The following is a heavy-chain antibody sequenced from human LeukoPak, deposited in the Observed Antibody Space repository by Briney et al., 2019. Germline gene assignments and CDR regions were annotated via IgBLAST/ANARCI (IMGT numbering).Heavy chain of an antibody. CDR1: GYSFTSYW. J-gene: IGHJ4*02. CDR3: ARGSLASSGCTFFDY. V-gene: IGHV5-51*01. CDR2: IYPGDCET. D-gene: IGHD3-22*01. Sequence: GGXLKISFKSSGYSFTSYWIGWGRRMPGKGGEGMGIIYPGDCETKYSPSFQGQVNISADKSINTAYLQWIRLKASDTAMYYCARGSLASSGCTFFDYWGQGTLVTVSS.